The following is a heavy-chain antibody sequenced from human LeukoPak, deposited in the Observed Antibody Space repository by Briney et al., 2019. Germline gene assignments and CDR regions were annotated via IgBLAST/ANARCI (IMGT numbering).Heavy chain of an antibody. CDR3: ARGFQGDYDSSGPDYY. V-gene: IGHV3-30*03. Sequence: GGSLRLSCAASGFTFSSYGMHWVRQAPGKGLEWVTVISYDGSNEYYSDSVKGRFTISRDNSKNTLYLQMNSLRAEDTAVYYCARGFQGDYDSSGPDYYWGQGTLVTVSS. J-gene: IGHJ4*02. CDR1: GFTFSSYG. CDR2: ISYDGSNE. D-gene: IGHD3-22*01.